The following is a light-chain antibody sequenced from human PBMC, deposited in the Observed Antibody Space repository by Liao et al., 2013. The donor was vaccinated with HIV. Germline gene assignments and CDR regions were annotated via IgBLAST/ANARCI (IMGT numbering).Light chain of an antibody. CDR2: QDR. CDR3: QAWDSYTVAV. CDR1: KLGDKY. J-gene: IGLJ2*01. V-gene: IGLV3-1*01. Sequence: SYELTQPPSVSVSPGQTASITCSGDKLGDKYVCWYQQKPGQSPVLVIYQDRKRPSGIPERFSGSNSGNTATLTISGTQAMDEADYYCQAWDSYTVAVFGGGTTLTVL.